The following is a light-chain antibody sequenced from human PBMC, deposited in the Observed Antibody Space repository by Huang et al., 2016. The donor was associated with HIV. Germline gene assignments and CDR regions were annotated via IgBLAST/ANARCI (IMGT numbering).Light chain of an antibody. V-gene: IGKV2-28*01. CDR3: MQGLRTPRT. CDR1: QSLLHSDGNNY. CDR2: LGS. Sequence: DVVMTQSSLSLPVTPGEPASISCRSSQSLLHSDGNNYFDWYLQKPGQSPQLLLYLGSNRASGVPERFSGSGSGTDFTLKISRVEAEDVGVYYCMQGLRTPRTFGQGTRLEIK. J-gene: IGKJ2*01.